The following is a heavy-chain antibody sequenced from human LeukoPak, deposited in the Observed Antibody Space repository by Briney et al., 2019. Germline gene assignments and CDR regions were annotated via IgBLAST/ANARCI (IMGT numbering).Heavy chain of an antibody. CDR1: GFTFSSYG. V-gene: IGHV3-30*18. J-gene: IGHJ5*01. CDR2: ISYDGSNK. Sequence: GGSLRLSCAASGFTFSSYGIHWVRQAPGKGLDWVAVISYDGSNKYYADSVKGRFTISRDNSKNTLYLQMNSLRPEDTAVYYCAKSSGYDYQGSDSWGQGTLVTVSS. CDR3: AKSSGYDYQGSDS. D-gene: IGHD5-12*01.